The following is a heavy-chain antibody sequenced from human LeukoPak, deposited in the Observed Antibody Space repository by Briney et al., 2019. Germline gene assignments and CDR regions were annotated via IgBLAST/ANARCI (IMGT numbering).Heavy chain of an antibody. Sequence: SETLSLTCDVSGGSIDSTNWWNWVRQPPGKGLEWIGEIHHDGRINYNPSLKSRVTLSVDKSKNQFSLRLNSVTAADTAMYYCARSHDHLWGNFPDYWGQGTLVTVS. CDR2: IHHDGRI. V-gene: IGHV4/OR15-8*01. CDR1: GGSIDSTNW. D-gene: IGHD3-16*01. CDR3: ARSHDHLWGNFPDY. J-gene: IGHJ4*02.